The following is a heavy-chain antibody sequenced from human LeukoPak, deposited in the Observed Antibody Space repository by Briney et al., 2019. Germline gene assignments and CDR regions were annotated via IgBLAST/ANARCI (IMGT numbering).Heavy chain of an antibody. D-gene: IGHD2-2*01. J-gene: IGHJ6*02. CDR2: ISYDGNNK. Sequence: GGSLRLSCAASGFTFSSYGMYWVRQAPGKGLEWVAVISYDGNNKQYADSVKGRFSISRDNSKNTVYLQMNSLRGEDTAVYYCAKDQRYCTSTSCYLYGGGPYSYYGADVWGQGTTVTASS. CDR1: GFTFSSYG. CDR3: AKDQRYCTSTSCYLYGGGPYSYYGADV. V-gene: IGHV3-30*18.